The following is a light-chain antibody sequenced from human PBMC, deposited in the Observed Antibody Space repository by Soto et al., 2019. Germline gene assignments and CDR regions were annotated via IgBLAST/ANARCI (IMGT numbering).Light chain of an antibody. CDR2: AAS. CDR1: QGIGIY. V-gene: IGKV1-27*01. J-gene: IGKJ4*01. Sequence: DIQMTQSPSSLSASLGDRVTITCRASQGIGIYLAWFQQRPGKVPKLLIYAASTLQSGVPSRFSGSGSGTDFTLTISSLQPEDVAAYYCQKYNPAPLTFGGGTRVEIK. CDR3: QKYNPAPLT.